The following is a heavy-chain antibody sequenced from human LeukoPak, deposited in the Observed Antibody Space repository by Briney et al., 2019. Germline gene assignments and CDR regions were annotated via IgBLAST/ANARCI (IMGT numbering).Heavy chain of an antibody. CDR1: GFTFTISA. D-gene: IGHD3-3*01. CDR3: ARGLYYDFWSGYRTYFDY. Sequence: SVNVSCKASGFTFTISAMQWVRQARGQRLEWIGWIVVGSGNTNYAQKFQERVTITRDMSTSTDYMELSSLRSEDTAVYYCARGLYYDFWSGYRTYFDYWGQGTLVTVSS. J-gene: IGHJ4*02. V-gene: IGHV1-58*02. CDR2: IVVGSGNT.